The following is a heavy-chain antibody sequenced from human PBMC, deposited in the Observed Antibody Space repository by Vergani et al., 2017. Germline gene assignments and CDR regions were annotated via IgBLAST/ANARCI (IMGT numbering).Heavy chain of an antibody. V-gene: IGHV1-69*04. CDR2: IIPILGIA. CDR1: GGTFSSYA. D-gene: IGHD3-3*01. CDR3: AREGGKGVVY. Sequence: QVQLVQSGAEVKKPGASVKVSCKASGGTFSSYAISWVRQAPGQGLEWMGRIIPILGIANYAQKFQGRVTITADTSTSTAYMELSSLRSADTAVYYCAREGGKGVVYWGQGTLVTVSS. J-gene: IGHJ4*02.